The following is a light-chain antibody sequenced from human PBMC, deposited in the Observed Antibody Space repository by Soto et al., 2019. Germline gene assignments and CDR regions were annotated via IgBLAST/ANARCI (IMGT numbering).Light chain of an antibody. V-gene: IGKV1-5*03. J-gene: IGKJ1*01. CDR3: QQYNSYSRT. CDR2: PAS. Sequence: DLQITHSPSTLSASVGDSVTSTCRASQSISTWLAWLQQKPGKAPKSLLNPASSLECGLPSRFSGSGSGTEFALTVSSLQADDFATYYCQQYNSYSRTFGQGTKVDIK. CDR1: QSISTW.